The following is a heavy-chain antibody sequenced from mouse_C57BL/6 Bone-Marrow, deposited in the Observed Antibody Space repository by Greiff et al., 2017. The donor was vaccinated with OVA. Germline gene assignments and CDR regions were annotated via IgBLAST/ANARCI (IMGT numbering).Heavy chain of an antibody. CDR1: GYTFTDYY. CDR2: IYPGSGNT. D-gene: IGHD1-1*01. J-gene: IGHJ2*01. V-gene: IGHV1-76*01. Sequence: LVESGAELVRPGASVKLSCKASGYTFTDYYINWVKQRPGQGLEWIARIYPGSGNTYYNEKFKGKATLTAEKSSSTAYMQLSSLTSEDSAVYFCARSGSDYFDYWGQGTTLTVSS. CDR3: ARSGSDYFDY.